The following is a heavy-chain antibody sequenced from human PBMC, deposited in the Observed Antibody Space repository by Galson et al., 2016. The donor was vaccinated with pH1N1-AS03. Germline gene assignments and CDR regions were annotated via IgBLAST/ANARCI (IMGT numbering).Heavy chain of an antibody. CDR1: GFTFSSYG. CDR3: ARDPDSVAGTSLDWYFDF. Sequence: SLRLSCAASGFTFSSYGMHWVRQAPGKGLEWVAFIRYEYYADSVKGRFTISRDNSKNTLYLQMNSLRAEDTAVYYCARDPDSVAGTSLDWYFDFWGRGTLVTVSS. CDR2: IRYE. J-gene: IGHJ2*01. D-gene: IGHD6-19*01. V-gene: IGHV3-30*02.